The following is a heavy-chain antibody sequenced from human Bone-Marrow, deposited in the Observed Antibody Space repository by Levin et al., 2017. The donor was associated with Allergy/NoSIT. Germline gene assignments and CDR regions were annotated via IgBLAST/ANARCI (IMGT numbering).Heavy chain of an antibody. D-gene: IGHD3-22*01. Sequence: PSETLSLTCTVSGDSIRSDNYYWGWIRQPPGKGLEFIGSIFYSGTTNSKPSLKSRVTISVDTSKNQLSLNLASVTAADTAVYYCARLQYYLDISGYLFDFWGQGTLVTVSS. CDR2: IFYSGTT. J-gene: IGHJ5*01. CDR3: ARLQYYLDISGYLFDF. CDR1: GDSIRSDNYY. V-gene: IGHV4-39*01.